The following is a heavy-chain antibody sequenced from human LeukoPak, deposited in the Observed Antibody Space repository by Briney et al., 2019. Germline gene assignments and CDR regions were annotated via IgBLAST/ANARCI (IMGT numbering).Heavy chain of an antibody. Sequence: GASVKVSCKVSGYTLTELSMHWVRQAPGKGLEWMGGFDPEDGETIYAQKFQGRATMTEDTSTDTAYMELSSLRSEDTAVYYCATEIYSGYYSLDAFDIWGQGTMVTVSS. J-gene: IGHJ3*02. V-gene: IGHV1-24*01. D-gene: IGHD3-22*01. CDR1: GYTLTELS. CDR3: ATEIYSGYYSLDAFDI. CDR2: FDPEDGET.